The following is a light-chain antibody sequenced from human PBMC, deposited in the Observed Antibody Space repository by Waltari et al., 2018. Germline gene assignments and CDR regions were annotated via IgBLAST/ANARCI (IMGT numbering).Light chain of an antibody. J-gene: IGLJ3*02. V-gene: IGLV1-44*01. Sequence: QSVLTQPPSASGPPGQRVSLSCSGTPSNTGSNSVNWYQHLPGTAPKLLIHTNNQRPSGVPDRFSGSKSGTSASLAISGLRSEDEADYFCAAWDDSLDVWVFGGGTKLTVL. CDR2: TNN. CDR1: PSNTGSNS. CDR3: AAWDDSLDVWV.